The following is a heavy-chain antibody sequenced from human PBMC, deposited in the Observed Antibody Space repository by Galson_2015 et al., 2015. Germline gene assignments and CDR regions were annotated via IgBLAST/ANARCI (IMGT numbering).Heavy chain of an antibody. CDR2: INPAAGST. CDR3: ARGPSSSGYLGYILFDY. CDR1: GYTFTNYY. Sequence: SVKVSCKASGYTFTNYYIHWVRQAPGHGLEWMGIINPAAGSTRYAQKFQGRVTMTSDTSTSTVYMDLSSLRSDDTAVYFCARGPSSSGYLGYILFDYWGQGSLVTVSS. D-gene: IGHD5-12*01. J-gene: IGHJ4*02. V-gene: IGHV1-46*01.